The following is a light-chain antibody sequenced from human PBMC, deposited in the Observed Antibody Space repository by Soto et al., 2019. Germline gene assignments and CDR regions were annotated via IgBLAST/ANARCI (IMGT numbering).Light chain of an antibody. J-gene: IGLJ2*01. V-gene: IGLV4-60*03. CDR2: LEGSGSY. CDR1: XGHSSYI. CDR3: ETWDSNPHVV. Sequence: QAVVTQSSSASASLGSSVKLTXXLSXGHSSYIIAWHQQQPGKAPRYLMKLEGSGSYNKGSGVPDRFSGSSSGADRYLTISNLQSEDEADYYCETWDSNPHVVFXGGTKLTVL.